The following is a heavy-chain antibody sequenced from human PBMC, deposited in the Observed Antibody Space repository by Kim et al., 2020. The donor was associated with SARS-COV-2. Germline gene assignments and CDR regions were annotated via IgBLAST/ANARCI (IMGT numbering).Heavy chain of an antibody. D-gene: IGHD2-15*01. CDR2: INTGNGNT. J-gene: IGHJ6*02. CDR3: ARDLVVWCSGGSCYSYYPMDV. CDR1: GYSFTTYD. V-gene: IGHV1-3*04. Sequence: ASVKVSCKASGYSFTTYDIHWVRQAPGQRLEWMGWINTGNGNTKYSQKFQGRVTITRDTSASTAYMELSSLRSEDTAVYYCARDLVVWCSGGSCYSYYPMDVWGQGTTVTVSS.